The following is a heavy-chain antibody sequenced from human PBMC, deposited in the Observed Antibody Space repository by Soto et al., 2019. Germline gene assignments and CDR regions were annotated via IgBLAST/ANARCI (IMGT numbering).Heavy chain of an antibody. J-gene: IGHJ4*02. CDR2: IYPDDSDT. Sequence: PGESLKISCRASGYSFTSYWIAWVRQTPGKGLEWMGVIYPDDSDTRYSPSFQGQVTISADKSITTAYLQWSSMKPSDSAIYYCARGGVAARTFDYWGQGTPVTVSS. D-gene: IGHD6-6*01. CDR1: GYSFTSYW. V-gene: IGHV5-51*01. CDR3: ARGGVAARTFDY.